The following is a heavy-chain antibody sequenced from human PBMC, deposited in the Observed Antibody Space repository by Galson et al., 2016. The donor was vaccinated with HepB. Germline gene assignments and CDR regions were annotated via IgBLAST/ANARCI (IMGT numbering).Heavy chain of an antibody. V-gene: IGHV3-74*01. CDR3: SRGYSSSSPSFDY. CDR2: INTDGSTT. D-gene: IGHD6-6*01. Sequence: SLRLSCAASGFTFSRYWMHWVRQAPGKGLVWVSRINTDGSTTTYADSVKGRFTISRDNAKNTLYLQMNSLRAEDTALYYCSRGYSSSSPSFDYWGQGTLVTVSS. CDR1: GFTFSRYW. J-gene: IGHJ4*02.